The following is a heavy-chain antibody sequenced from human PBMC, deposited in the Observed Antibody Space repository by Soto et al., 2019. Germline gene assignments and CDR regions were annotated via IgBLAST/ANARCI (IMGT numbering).Heavy chain of an antibody. V-gene: IGHV5-10-1*01. J-gene: IGHJ6*02. CDR2: IDPSDSYT. D-gene: IGHD3-10*01. CDR1: GYSFTSYW. Sequence: GESLKISCKGCGYSFTSYWISWVRQMPGKGLEWMGRIDPSDSYTNYSPSFQGHVTISADKSISTAYLQWSSLKASDTAMYYCARQPAPGNHYYYYGMDVWGQGTTVTVSS. CDR3: ARQPAPGNHYYYYGMDV.